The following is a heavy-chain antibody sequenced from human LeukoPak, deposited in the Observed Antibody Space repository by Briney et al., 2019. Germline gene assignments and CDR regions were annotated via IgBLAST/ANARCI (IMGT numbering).Heavy chain of an antibody. J-gene: IGHJ4*02. D-gene: IGHD6-6*01. CDR3: ARGYSSSSGVDY. CDR2: ISRSIGYI. V-gene: IGHV3-21*01. CDR1: GFTFSSYS. Sequence: GGSLRLSCAASGFTFSSYSMNWVRQAPGKGLEWVSSISRSIGYIYYADSVKGRFTISRDNAKNSLYLQMNSLRAEDTAVYYCARGYSSSSGVDYWGQGTLVTVSS.